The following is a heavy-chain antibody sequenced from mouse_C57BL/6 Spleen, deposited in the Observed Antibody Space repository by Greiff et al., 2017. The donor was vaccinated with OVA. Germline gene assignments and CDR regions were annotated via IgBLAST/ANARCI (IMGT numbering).Heavy chain of an antibody. V-gene: IGHV5-4*01. CDR2: ISDGGSYT. CDR1: GFTFSSYA. D-gene: IGHD2-4*01. Sequence: EVQLVESGGGLVKPGGSLKLSCAASGFTFSSYAMSWVRQTPEKRLAWVATISDGGSYTYYPDNVKGRFTISRDHAKNNLYLQMSHLKSEDTAMYYCAREGSTMITHFDYWGQGTTLTVSS. J-gene: IGHJ2*01. CDR3: AREGSTMITHFDY.